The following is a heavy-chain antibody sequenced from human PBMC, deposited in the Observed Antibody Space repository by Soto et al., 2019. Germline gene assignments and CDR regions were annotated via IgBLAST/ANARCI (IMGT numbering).Heavy chain of an antibody. V-gene: IGHV3-23*01. CDR1: GFTFSSYA. CDR2: ISNSGGST. Sequence: GGSLRLCCAASGFTFSSYAMSWVRQAPGKGLEWVSAISNSGGSTYYADSVKGRFTISRDNSKNTLYLQMNSLRAEDTAVYYCAKGTCSGGTCYKLDYWGQGTLVTVSS. D-gene: IGHD2-15*01. CDR3: AKGTCSGGTCYKLDY. J-gene: IGHJ4*02.